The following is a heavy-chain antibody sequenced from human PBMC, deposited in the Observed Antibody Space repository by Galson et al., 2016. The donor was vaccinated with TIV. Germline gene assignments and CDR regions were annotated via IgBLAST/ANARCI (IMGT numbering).Heavy chain of an antibody. D-gene: IGHD6-19*01. V-gene: IGHV1-8*01. J-gene: IGHJ4*02. CDR1: RYTFSSSD. CDR2: VNPYSGDT. CDR3: ARDKEWLVIESGTIKFYHYTLDVWGQGTTVTVSSASTKGPFDY. Sequence: SVKVSCKASRYTFSSSDINWVRQATGQGLEWMGWVNPYSGDTGYAQKFQGRVTMTRDTSTSTAYMELNNLRSDDTAVYYCARDKEWLVIESGTIKFYHYTLDVWGQGTTVTVSSASTKGPFDYWGQGTLVTVSS.